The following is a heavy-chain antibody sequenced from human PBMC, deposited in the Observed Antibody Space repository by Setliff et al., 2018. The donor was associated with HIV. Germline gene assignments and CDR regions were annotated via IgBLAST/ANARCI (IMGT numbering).Heavy chain of an antibody. CDR2: FEPEEGET. CDR1: GKTLIEVS. J-gene: IGHJ4*02. V-gene: IGHV1-24*01. CDR3: TTLSWGLPRGFDN. D-gene: IGHD1-26*01. Sequence: ASVKVSCKVSGKTLIEVSLHWVRQAPGKGLEWMGGFEPEEGETIYAQKFQGRVTMTEATSTDTAYMELSSLRSEDTAVYYCTTLSWGLPRGFDNWGPGTLVTVSS.